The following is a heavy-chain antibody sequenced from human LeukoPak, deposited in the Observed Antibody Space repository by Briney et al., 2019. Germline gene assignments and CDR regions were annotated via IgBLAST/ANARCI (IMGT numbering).Heavy chain of an antibody. Sequence: PGGSLRLSCAASGFILYSRNKHGVRQAPGKGLQWVAVISYDGNNKYYADSVKGRFTISRDDSKNTLYLQMISLRVDDTAVYYGERAVAFCGSDRSSTDYNYYYMDVWGKGTTVTVSS. V-gene: IGHV3-30*03. J-gene: IGHJ6*03. CDR2: ISYDGNNK. CDR1: GFILYSRN. CDR3: ERAVAFCGSDRSSTDYNYYYMDV. D-gene: IGHD2-21*02.